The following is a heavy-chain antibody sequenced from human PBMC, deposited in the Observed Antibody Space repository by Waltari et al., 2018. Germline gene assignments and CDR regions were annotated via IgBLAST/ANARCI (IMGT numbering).Heavy chain of an antibody. J-gene: IGHJ6*02. CDR3: AGDRESR. CDR2: INPDRSSI. Sequence: EVQLVESGGDLVQPGGSLRLSWSAFTFRAYWMSWVRQAPGKGLEWVAIINPDRSSIYYLDSVKGRFTISRDNAKKSLYLQMNSLRVEDTAVYYCAGDRESRWGQGTTVTVSS. CDR1: FTFRAYW. V-gene: IGHV3-7*01.